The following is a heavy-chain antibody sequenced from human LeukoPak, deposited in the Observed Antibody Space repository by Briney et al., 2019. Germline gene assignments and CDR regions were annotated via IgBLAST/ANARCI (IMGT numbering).Heavy chain of an antibody. CDR3: AKGRRDGGYPYYFDY. CDR2: IPYDGSNK. J-gene: IGHJ4*02. V-gene: IGHV3-30*18. D-gene: IGHD5-12*01. Sequence: GRSLRLSCAASGFTFSSYGMHWVRLAPGKGLEWVAVIPYDGSNKYYADSVKGRFTISRDNSKNTLYLQMNSLRAEDTAVYYCAKGRRDGGYPYYFDYWGQGTLVTVSS. CDR1: GFTFSSYG.